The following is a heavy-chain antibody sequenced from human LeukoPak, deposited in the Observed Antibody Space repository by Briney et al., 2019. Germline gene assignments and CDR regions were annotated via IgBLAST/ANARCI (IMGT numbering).Heavy chain of an antibody. CDR1: GGTFSSYA. D-gene: IGHD6-13*01. CDR2: IIPIFGTA. Sequence: ASVKVSCKASGGTFSSYAISWVRQAPGQGLERMGGIIPIFGTANYAQKFQGRVTITADESTSTAYMELSSLRSEDTAVYYCARGVAAAGSRDYWGQGTLVTVSS. J-gene: IGHJ4*02. CDR3: ARGVAAAGSRDY. V-gene: IGHV1-69*13.